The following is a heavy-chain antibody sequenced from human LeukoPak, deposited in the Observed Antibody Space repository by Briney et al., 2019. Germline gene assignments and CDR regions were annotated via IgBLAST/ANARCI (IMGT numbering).Heavy chain of an antibody. V-gene: IGHV1-69*06. J-gene: IGHJ5*02. Sequence: ASVKVSCKASGGTFSSYAISWVRQAPGQGLEWMGGIIPILGTANYAQKFQGRVTITADKSTSTAYMELSSLRSEDTAVYYCARDNSVEDTAWWFDPWGQGTLVTVSS. D-gene: IGHD4-23*01. CDR1: GGTFSSYA. CDR3: ARDNSVEDTAWWFDP. CDR2: IIPILGTA.